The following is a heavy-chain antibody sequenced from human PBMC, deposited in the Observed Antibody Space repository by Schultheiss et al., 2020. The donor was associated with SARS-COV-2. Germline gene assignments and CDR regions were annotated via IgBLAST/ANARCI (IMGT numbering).Heavy chain of an antibody. CDR3: ARDLGGDYDY. Sequence: GSLRLSCTVSGGSVSSGSYYWSWIRQPPGKGLEWIGEINHSGSTNYNPSLKSRVTISVDTSKNQFSLKLSSVTAADTAVYYCARDLGGDYDYWGQGTLVTVSS. CDR1: GGSVSSGSYY. CDR2: INHSGST. V-gene: IGHV4-61*01. J-gene: IGHJ4*02. D-gene: IGHD4-17*01.